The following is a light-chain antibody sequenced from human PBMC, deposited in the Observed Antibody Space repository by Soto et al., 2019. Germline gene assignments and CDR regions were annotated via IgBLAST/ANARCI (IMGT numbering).Light chain of an antibody. J-gene: IGKJ1*01. CDR3: QQYNTYPWT. V-gene: IGKV1-5*03. CDR2: KAS. Sequence: DIQMTQSPSTLSASVGDRVTITCRASQSISSWLVWYQQKPGKAPKLLIYKASSLQSGVPSRFSGSGSGTEFTLTISSLQPDDVATYYCQQYNTYPWTFGQGTQVEIK. CDR1: QSISSW.